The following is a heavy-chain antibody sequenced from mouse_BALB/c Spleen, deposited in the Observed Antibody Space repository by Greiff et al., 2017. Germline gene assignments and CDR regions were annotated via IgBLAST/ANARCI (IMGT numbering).Heavy chain of an antibody. CDR3: ASGNTYGSSPLDY. J-gene: IGHJ2*01. D-gene: IGHD1-1*01. CDR1: GFSITSGYS. CDR2: IHYSGST. Sequence: EVQLQQSGPDLVKPSQSLSLTCTVTGFSITSGYSWHWIRQFPGNKLEWMGYIHYSGSTNYNPSLKSRISITRDTSKNQFFLQLNSVTTEDTATYYCASGNTYGSSPLDYWGQGTTLTVSS. V-gene: IGHV3-1*02.